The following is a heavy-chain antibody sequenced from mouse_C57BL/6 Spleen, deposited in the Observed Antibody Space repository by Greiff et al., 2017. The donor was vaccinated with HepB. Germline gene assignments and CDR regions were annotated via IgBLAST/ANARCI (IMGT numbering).Heavy chain of an antibody. CDR1: VYSFTGYY. V-gene: IGHV1-43*01. Sequence: VQLQQSGPELVKPGASVKISCKASVYSFTGYYMHWVKQSSEKSLEWIGEINPSTGGTSYNQKFKGKATLTVDKSSSTAYMQLKSLTSEDSAVYYCASGYSFAYWGQGTLVTVSA. CDR2: INPSTGGT. CDR3: ASGYSFAY. J-gene: IGHJ3*01. D-gene: IGHD2-3*01.